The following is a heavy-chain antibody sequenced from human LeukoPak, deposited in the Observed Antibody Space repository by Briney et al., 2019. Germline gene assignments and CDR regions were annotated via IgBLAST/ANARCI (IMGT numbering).Heavy chain of an antibody. CDR1: GFTFSTYA. CDR2: ISSNGGST. Sequence: GGSLRLSCSASGFTFSTYAMHWVRQAPGKGLKDVSAISSNGGSTYHADSVKGRFTISRDNSKNTLYLQMSSLRTEDSAIYYCVKLAAPGAIWYFDLWGRGTLVTVSS. J-gene: IGHJ2*01. CDR3: VKLAAPGAIWYFDL. V-gene: IGHV3-64D*09. D-gene: IGHD3-10*01.